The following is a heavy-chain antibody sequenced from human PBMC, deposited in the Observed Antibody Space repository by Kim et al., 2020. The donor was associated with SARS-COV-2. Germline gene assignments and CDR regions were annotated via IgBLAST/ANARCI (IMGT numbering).Heavy chain of an antibody. CDR1: GFTFSSYG. CDR3: ARDGAGDVPMGIDY. CDR2: IWYDGSNK. Sequence: GGSLRLSCAASGFTFSSYGMHWVRQAPGKGLEWVAVIWYDGSNKYYADSVKGRFTISRDNSKNTLYLQMNSLRAEDTAVYYCARDGAGDVPMGIDYWGRGTLVTVSS. J-gene: IGHJ4*02. V-gene: IGHV3-33*01. D-gene: IGHD3-10*01.